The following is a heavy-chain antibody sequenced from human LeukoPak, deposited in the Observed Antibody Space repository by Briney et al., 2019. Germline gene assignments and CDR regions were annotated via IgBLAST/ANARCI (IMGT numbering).Heavy chain of an antibody. Sequence: ASVKVSCKASGYTFTGYYMHWVRQAPGQGLEWMGWINPNSGGTNYAQKFQGRVTMTRDTSISTAYMELSRLRSDGTAVYYCARVRITSINWFDPWGQGTLVTVSS. V-gene: IGHV1-2*02. CDR3: ARVRITSINWFDP. CDR2: INPNSGGT. CDR1: GYTFTGYY. D-gene: IGHD2-21*01. J-gene: IGHJ5*02.